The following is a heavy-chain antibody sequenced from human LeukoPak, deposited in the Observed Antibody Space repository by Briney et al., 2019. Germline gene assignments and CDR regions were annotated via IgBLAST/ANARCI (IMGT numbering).Heavy chain of an antibody. Sequence: GGSLRLSCAASGFTFSSYTMKWVRQAPGKGLEWVSSISSSSSYIYYADSVKGRFTISRDDSKNTLYLQMNSLRAEDTAVYYCASPRGSYEVDAFDIWGQGTMVTVSS. CDR1: GFTFSSYT. CDR3: ASPRGSYEVDAFDI. CDR2: ISSSSSYI. D-gene: IGHD1-26*01. V-gene: IGHV3-21*04. J-gene: IGHJ3*02.